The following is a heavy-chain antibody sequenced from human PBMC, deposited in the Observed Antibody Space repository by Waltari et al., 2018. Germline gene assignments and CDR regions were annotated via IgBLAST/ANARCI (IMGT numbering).Heavy chain of an antibody. CDR2: IIPIFGTA. J-gene: IGHJ1*01. CDR1: GGTFSSYA. Sequence: QVQLVQSGAEVKKPGASVKVSCKASGGTFSSYAISWVRQAPGQGLEWMGGIIPIFGTANYAQKFQGRVTITADESTSTAYMELSSLGSEDTAVYYCARGDQTMVVTEYFQHWGQGTLVTVSS. D-gene: IGHD2-15*01. V-gene: IGHV1-69*01. CDR3: ARGDQTMVVTEYFQH.